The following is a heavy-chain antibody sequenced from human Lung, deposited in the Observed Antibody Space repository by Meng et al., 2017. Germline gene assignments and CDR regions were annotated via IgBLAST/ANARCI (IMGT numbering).Heavy chain of an antibody. CDR3: SGHVDY. CDR2: MKSNVDGGTV. J-gene: IGHJ4*01. V-gene: IGHV3-15*01. Sequence: EGQLVESGGGFVKPGGSLRLSCAASGFTFSNAWMTWVRQAPGKGLEWIDRMKSNVDGGTVDYAAAVKGRFFISRDDSENTFYLQMNSLKTEDTAVYYCSGHVDYWGHGTLVTVSS. CDR1: GFTFSNAW.